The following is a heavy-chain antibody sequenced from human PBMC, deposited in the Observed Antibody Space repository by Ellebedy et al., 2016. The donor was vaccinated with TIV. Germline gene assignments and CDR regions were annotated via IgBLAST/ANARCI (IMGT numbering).Heavy chain of an antibody. CDR2: INNDGSEK. CDR3: GRGAVTGMTTKTFDP. V-gene: IGHV3-7*01. J-gene: IGHJ5*02. Sequence: GESLKISCAASGFTFSSYWMSWVRQAPGKGLEWVANINNDGSEKYYVDSVKGRFTISRDNAKNSLYLQMNSLRAEDTAVYYCGRGAVTGMTTKTFDPWGQGTLVTVSS. D-gene: IGHD4-11*01. CDR1: GFTFSSYW.